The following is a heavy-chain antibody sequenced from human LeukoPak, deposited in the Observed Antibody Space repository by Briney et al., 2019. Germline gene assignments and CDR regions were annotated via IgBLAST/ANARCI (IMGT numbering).Heavy chain of an antibody. V-gene: IGHV3-30*18. CDR1: GCTFSSYG. D-gene: IGHD6-6*01. J-gene: IGHJ6*02. CDR2: MSYDGSNK. Sequence: PGGSLRLSCAASGCTFSSYGMHWVRQAPGKGLEWVAVMSYDGSNKYYADSVKGRFTISRDNSKNTLYLQMNSLRAEDTAVYYCAKVTAARSYYYYGMDVWGQGTTVTVSS. CDR3: AKVTAARSYYYYGMDV.